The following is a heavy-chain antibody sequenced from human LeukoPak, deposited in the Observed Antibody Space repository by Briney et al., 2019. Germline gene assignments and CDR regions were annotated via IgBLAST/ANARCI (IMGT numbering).Heavy chain of an antibody. Sequence: GGSLRLSCVASGFTYSSYWMSWVRQAPGKGLEWVANIKQDGSEKNYVDSVKGRFTISRDNAKNSLYLQKNSLRAEDTAVYYCTRDYRGTFDYWGQGTLVIVSS. CDR2: IKQDGSEK. CDR1: GFTYSSYW. D-gene: IGHD1-26*01. CDR3: TRDYRGTFDY. V-gene: IGHV3-7*03. J-gene: IGHJ4*02.